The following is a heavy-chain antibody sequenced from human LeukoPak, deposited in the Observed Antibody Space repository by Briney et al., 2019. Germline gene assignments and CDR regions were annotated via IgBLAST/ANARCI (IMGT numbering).Heavy chain of an antibody. CDR3: ASIDHHVDTATVTYHYYMDV. CDR2: IYTSGST. Sequence: PSETLSLTCTVSGGSISSHYWSWIRQPAGKGLEWIGRIYTSGSTNYNPSLKSRVTMSVDKTKNQFSLKLNSVTAADTAVYYCASIDHHVDTATVTYHYYMDVWGKGATVTVSS. J-gene: IGHJ6*03. D-gene: IGHD5-18*01. V-gene: IGHV4-4*07. CDR1: GGSISSHY.